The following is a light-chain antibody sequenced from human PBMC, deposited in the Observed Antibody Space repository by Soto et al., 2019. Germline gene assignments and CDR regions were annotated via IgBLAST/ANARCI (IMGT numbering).Light chain of an antibody. V-gene: IGKV3-11*01. CDR2: DVS. CDR3: HQRFDWPLT. Sequence: EIELTQSPATLSLSPGERATLSCRASQTVGSDLAWYQQKPGQAPRLLIYDVSNRATAIPARFRGSGFGTDFTLTISSLEPEDFAVSYCHQRFDWPLTFGGGTKVEI. CDR1: QTVGSD. J-gene: IGKJ4*01.